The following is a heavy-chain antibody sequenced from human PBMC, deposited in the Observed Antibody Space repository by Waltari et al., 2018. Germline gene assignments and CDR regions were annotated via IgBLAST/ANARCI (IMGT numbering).Heavy chain of an antibody. Sequence: QVQLVQSGAEVKKPGASVKVSCKVSGYTLTELSMHWVRKAPGKGLEWMGGFDPEEGETIYAQKFQGRVTMTEDTSTDTAYMELSSLRSEDTAVYYCATVLWFRELRGGWFDPWGQGTLVTVSS. CDR2: FDPEEGET. J-gene: IGHJ5*02. V-gene: IGHV1-24*01. CDR1: GYTLTELS. CDR3: ATVLWFRELRGGWFDP. D-gene: IGHD3-10*01.